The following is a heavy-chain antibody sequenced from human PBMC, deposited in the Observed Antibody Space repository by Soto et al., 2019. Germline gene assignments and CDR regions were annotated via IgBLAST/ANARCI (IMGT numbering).Heavy chain of an antibody. CDR1: GYSFTSYW. Sequence: GESLKISCKGSGYSFTSYWIGWVRQMPGKGLEWMGIIYPGDSDTRYGPSFQGQVTISADKSISTAYLQWSSLKASDTAMYYCARTNSSSWYYNWFDPWGQGTLVTVSS. CDR2: IYPGDSDT. CDR3: ARTNSSSWYYNWFDP. V-gene: IGHV5-51*01. D-gene: IGHD6-13*01. J-gene: IGHJ5*02.